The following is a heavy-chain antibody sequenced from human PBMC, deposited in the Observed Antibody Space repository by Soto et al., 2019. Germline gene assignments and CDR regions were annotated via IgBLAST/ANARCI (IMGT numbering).Heavy chain of an antibody. Sequence: QLQLQESGSGLVKPSQTLSLTCAVSVGSISSGGYSWIWIRQPPGKGLEWIGYIYHSGSTYYNPSLKSRITISEDRPKNQFSLKLSSVTAAATAVYYCAIAMTTVTTVAYWGQGTLVTVSS. J-gene: IGHJ4*02. CDR2: IYHSGST. D-gene: IGHD4-17*01. V-gene: IGHV4-30-2*01. CDR1: VGSISSGGYS. CDR3: AIAMTTVTTVAY.